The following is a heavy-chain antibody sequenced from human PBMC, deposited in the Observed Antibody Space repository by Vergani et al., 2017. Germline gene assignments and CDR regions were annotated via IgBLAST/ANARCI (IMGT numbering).Heavy chain of an antibody. D-gene: IGHD4-23*01. CDR1: GGTFSSYA. V-gene: IGHV1-69*01. J-gene: IGHJ6*03. CDR3: ARDRAYYGGNRRIGYYYYVDF. Sequence: QVQLVQSGAEVKKPGSSVEVSCKASGGTFSSYAISWVRQAPGQGLEWMGGIIPIFGTANYAQKFQGRVTITADESTSTAYMELSSLRSEDTAVYYCARDRAYYGGNRRIGYYYYVDFWGKGTTVTVSS. CDR2: IIPIFGTA.